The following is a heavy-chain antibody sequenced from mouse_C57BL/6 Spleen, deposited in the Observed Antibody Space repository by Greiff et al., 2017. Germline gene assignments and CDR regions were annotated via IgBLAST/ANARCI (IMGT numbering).Heavy chain of an antibody. J-gene: IGHJ4*01. CDR1: GYTFTSYW. D-gene: IGHD2-3*01. Sequence: QVQLQQPGAELVKPGASVKLSCKASGYTFTSYWMHWVKQRPGQGLEWIGMIHPNSGSTNYNEKLKSKATLTVDKSSSTAYMQLSSLTSEDSAVYYCARVDDGYYGGDAMDYWGQGTSVTVSS. CDR3: ARVDDGYYGGDAMDY. CDR2: IHPNSGST. V-gene: IGHV1-64*01.